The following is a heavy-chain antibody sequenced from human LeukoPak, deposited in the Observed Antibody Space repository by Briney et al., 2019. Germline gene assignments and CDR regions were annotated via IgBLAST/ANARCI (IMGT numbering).Heavy chain of an antibody. J-gene: IGHJ4*02. CDR2: MNPNSGNT. D-gene: IGHD2-2*02. V-gene: IGHV1-8*01. CDR1: GYTFTSYD. CDR3: ARPRGYCSSTSCYTEPFDY. Sequence: ASVKVSCKASGYTFTSYDINWVRQATGQGLEWMGWMNPNSGNTGYAQKFQGRVTMTRNTSISTAYMELSSLRSEDTAVYYCARPRGYCSSTSCYTEPFDYWGQGTLVTVSS.